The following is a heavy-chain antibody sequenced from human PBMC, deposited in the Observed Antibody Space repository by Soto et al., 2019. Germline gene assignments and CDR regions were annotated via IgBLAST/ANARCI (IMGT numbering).Heavy chain of an antibody. CDR1: GGSIDRSNYY. Sequence: SETLSLTCNVSGGSIDRSNYYWDWLRQPPGKGLEWIGTTYYNGNAYYNPSLRSRVSMSVDTSKDQFSLKLISVTAADTAVYYCARHFVAVVIKGWGYWGQGKLVTVS. CDR2: TYYNGNA. V-gene: IGHV4-39*01. D-gene: IGHD3-10*01. J-gene: IGHJ4*02. CDR3: ARHFVAVVIKGWGY.